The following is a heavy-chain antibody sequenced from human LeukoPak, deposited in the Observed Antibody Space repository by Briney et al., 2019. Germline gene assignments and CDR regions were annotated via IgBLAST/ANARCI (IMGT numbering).Heavy chain of an antibody. J-gene: IGHJ4*02. CDR2: ISSSSSTI. V-gene: IGHV3-48*04. D-gene: IGHD6-13*01. CDR1: GFTFSSYS. CDR3: ARVTQQQLAPDDY. Sequence: QSGGSLRLSCAASGFTFSSYSMNWVRQAPGKGLEWVSYISSSSSTIYYADSVKGRFTISRDNAKNSLYLQMNSLRAEDTAVYYCARVTQQQLAPDDYWGQGTLVTVSS.